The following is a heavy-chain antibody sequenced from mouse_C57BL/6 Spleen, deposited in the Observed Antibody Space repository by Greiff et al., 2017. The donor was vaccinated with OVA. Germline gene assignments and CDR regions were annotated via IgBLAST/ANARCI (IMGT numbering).Heavy chain of an antibody. Sequence: QVHVKQSGAELVRPGTSVKLSCKASGYTFTSYWMHWVKQRPGQGLEWIGVIDPSDSYTNYNQKFKGKATLTVDTSSSTAYMQLSSLTSEDSAVYYCASYGSSYQFAYWGQGTLVTVSA. D-gene: IGHD1-1*01. CDR2: IDPSDSYT. CDR3: ASYGSSYQFAY. CDR1: GYTFTSYW. V-gene: IGHV1-59*01. J-gene: IGHJ3*01.